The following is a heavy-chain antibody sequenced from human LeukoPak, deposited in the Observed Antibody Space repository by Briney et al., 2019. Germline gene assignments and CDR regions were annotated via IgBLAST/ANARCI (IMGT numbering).Heavy chain of an antibody. D-gene: IGHD2-21*02. V-gene: IGHV5-51*01. CDR3: ARVCSMVVTAIPDAFDI. J-gene: IGHJ3*02. CDR2: IYPGDSDT. Sequence: GESLKISCQGSGYSFTSYWIGWVRPMPGKGLEWMGIIYPGDSDTRYSPSFQGQVTISADKSISTAYLQWSSLKASDTAMYYCARVCSMVVTAIPDAFDIWGQGTMVTVSS. CDR1: GYSFTSYW.